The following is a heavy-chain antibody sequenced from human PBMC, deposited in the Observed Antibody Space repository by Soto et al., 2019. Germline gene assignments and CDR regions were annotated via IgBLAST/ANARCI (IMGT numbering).Heavy chain of an antibody. D-gene: IGHD1-1*01. J-gene: IGHJ4*02. V-gene: IGHV1-2*02. Sequence: GASVKVSCKASGYTFTGYYMHWVRQAPGQGLEWMGWINPNSGGTNYAQKFQGRVTMTRDTSISTAYMELSRLRSDDTAVYYCATIRFDPQYNWNDRRGPRDLDYWGQGTLVTVSS. CDR3: ATIRFDPQYNWNDRRGPRDLDY. CDR1: GYTFTGYY. CDR2: INPNSGGT.